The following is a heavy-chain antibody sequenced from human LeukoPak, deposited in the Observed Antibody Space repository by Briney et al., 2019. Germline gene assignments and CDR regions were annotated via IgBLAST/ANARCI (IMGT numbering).Heavy chain of an antibody. CDR3: ARTPSRGYSYDY. V-gene: IGHV3-48*03. Sequence: GGSLRLSCAASGFTFSTYEMNWVRQAPGKGLEWVSYISSSGSTIHYADSVKGRFTISRDNAKHSLYPQMNSLRAEDTAVYYCARTPSRGYSYDYWGQGTLVTVSS. J-gene: IGHJ4*02. CDR2: ISSSGSTI. D-gene: IGHD5-18*01. CDR1: GFTFSTYE.